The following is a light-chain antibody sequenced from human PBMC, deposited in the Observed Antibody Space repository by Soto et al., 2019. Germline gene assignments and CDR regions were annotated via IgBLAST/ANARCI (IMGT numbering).Light chain of an antibody. Sequence: QSVLTQPPSASGTPGQRVTISCSGSSSNIGRNTVSWYQQPPGTAPKHLIYTNNQRPSGVPDRFSGSKSGTSASLAISGLQSEDEADYFCLVWDDSLNGWVFGGGTKLTVL. J-gene: IGLJ3*02. CDR1: SSNIGRNT. V-gene: IGLV1-44*01. CDR3: LVWDDSLNGWV. CDR2: TNN.